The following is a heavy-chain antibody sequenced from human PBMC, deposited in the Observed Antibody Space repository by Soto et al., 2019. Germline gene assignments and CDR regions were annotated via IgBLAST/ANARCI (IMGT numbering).Heavy chain of an antibody. CDR2: ISYDGSNK. D-gene: IGHD6-19*01. Sequence: GGSLRLSCAASGFTFSSYGMHWVRQAPGKGLEWVAVISYDGSNKYYADSVKGRFTISRDNTKNTLYLQMNSLIAEDTAVYYCAKYCAEQLRQGGMDVWGQGTTVTVSS. CDR1: GFTFSSYG. CDR3: AKYCAEQLRQGGMDV. V-gene: IGHV3-30*18. J-gene: IGHJ6*02.